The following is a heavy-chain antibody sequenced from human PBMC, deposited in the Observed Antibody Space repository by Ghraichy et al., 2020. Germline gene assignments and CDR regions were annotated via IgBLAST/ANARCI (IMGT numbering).Heavy chain of an antibody. CDR1: GGSFSGYY. CDR3: ARGGRRSSAGSDFDY. J-gene: IGHJ4*02. V-gene: IGHV4-34*01. D-gene: IGHD1-14*01. CDR2: INHSGNT. Sequence: SQTLSLTCAVYGGSFSGYYWSWIRQPPGKGLEWIGEINHSGNTNYNPSLKSRVTISVDTSKNQFSLKLSSVTAADTAVYYCARGGRRSSAGSDFDYWGQGTLVTVSS.